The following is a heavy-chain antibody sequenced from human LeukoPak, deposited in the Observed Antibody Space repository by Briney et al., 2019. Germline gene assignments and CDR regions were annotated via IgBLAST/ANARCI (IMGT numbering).Heavy chain of an antibody. CDR2: IIPIFGTA. J-gene: IGHJ4*02. Sequence: GGSLRLSCAASGFTFSSYAMSWVRQAPGQGLEWMGGIIPIFGTANYAQKFQGRVTITADESTSTAYMELSSLRSEDTAVYYCASSDPLYSSSWYFRTAAFDYWGQGTLVTVSS. CDR3: ASSDPLYSSSWYFRTAAFDY. CDR1: GFTFSSYA. V-gene: IGHV1-69*01. D-gene: IGHD6-13*01.